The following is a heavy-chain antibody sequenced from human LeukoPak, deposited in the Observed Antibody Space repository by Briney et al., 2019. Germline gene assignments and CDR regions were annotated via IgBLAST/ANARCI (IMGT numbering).Heavy chain of an antibody. V-gene: IGHV3-23*01. CDR3: VKEGRVAADTGDYLDY. D-gene: IGHD6-13*01. Sequence: GGSLRLSCAASGFNFSSYAMSWVRQAPGKGLEGVSGISGSGDTTKYADSVKGRFTISRDNSKNTLYLQMNSLRADDTAVYYCVKEGRVAADTGDYLDYWGQGTLVTVSS. CDR2: ISGSGDTT. J-gene: IGHJ4*02. CDR1: GFNFSSYA.